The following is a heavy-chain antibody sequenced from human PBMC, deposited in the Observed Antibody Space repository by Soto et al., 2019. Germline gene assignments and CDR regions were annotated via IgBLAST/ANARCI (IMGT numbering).Heavy chain of an antibody. CDR2: IYYSGST. CDR1: GGSISSGDYY. Sequence: SSETLSLTCTVSGGSISSGDYYWSWTRQPPGKGLEWIGYIYYSGSTYYNPSLKSRVTISVDTSKNQFSLKLSSVTAADTAVYYCDRQEKRYCSSTSCPYGMDVWGQGTTVTVSS. J-gene: IGHJ6*02. D-gene: IGHD2-2*01. V-gene: IGHV4-30-4*01. CDR3: DRQEKRYCSSTSCPYGMDV.